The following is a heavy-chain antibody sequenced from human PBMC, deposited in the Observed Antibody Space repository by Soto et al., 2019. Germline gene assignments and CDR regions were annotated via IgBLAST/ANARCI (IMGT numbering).Heavy chain of an antibody. Sequence: PSETLSLTCAVSGGSINSSNWWSWVRQPPGKGLEWIGEIYHSGSTNYNPSLKSRVTISVDKSKNQFSLKLSSVTAADTAVYYCARDRVYDYVWGSFRYHFDYWGQGTLVTVSS. V-gene: IGHV4-4*02. J-gene: IGHJ4*02. CDR2: IYHSGST. D-gene: IGHD3-16*02. CDR3: ARDRVYDYVWGSFRYHFDY. CDR1: GGSINSSNW.